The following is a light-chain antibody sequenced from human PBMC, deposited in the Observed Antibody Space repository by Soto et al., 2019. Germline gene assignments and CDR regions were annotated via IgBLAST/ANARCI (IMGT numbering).Light chain of an antibody. CDR3: MQALQTPLT. CDR2: LGS. J-gene: IGKJ3*01. Sequence: DVVMTQSPLSLSVTPGEPASIYCRSSQSLLYSDGHNYLDWYVQRPGQSPQILIYLGSNRASGVPVRFSGSGSGTDFTLKISRVEAEDVGIYYCMQALQTPLTFGPGTKVDIK. CDR1: QSLLYSDGHNY. V-gene: IGKV2-28*01.